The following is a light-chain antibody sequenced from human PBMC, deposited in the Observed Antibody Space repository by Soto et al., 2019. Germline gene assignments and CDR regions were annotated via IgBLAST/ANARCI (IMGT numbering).Light chain of an antibody. CDR1: SSNIGSRY. V-gene: IGLV1-47*01. Sequence: QSVLTQPPSSSGTPGQRVTISCSGSSSNIGSRYVYWYQVVPVTAPKLLIYWNAQRPSGVPDRFSGSKSGTSASLAISGLVSEYEADYYCGAWDDRLSGYFFGSGTKLTVL. J-gene: IGLJ1*01. CDR2: WNA. CDR3: GAWDDRLSGYF.